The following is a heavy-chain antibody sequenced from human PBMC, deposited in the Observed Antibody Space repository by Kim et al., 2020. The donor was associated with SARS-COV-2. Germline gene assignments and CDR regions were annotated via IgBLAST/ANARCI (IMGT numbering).Heavy chain of an antibody. CDR3: ARVLALWFGEYQFDY. V-gene: IGHV4-31*02. D-gene: IGHD3-10*01. Sequence: PSLKSRVTISVATSKNQFSLKRGSVTAADTAVYYCARVLALWFGEYQFDYWGQGTLVTVSS. J-gene: IGHJ4*02.